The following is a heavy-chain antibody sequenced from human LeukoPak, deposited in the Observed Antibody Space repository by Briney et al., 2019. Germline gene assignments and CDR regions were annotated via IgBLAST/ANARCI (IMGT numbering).Heavy chain of an antibody. CDR1: GYSFTSHW. CDR3: ARTIFGVDDAFDI. V-gene: IGHV5-51*01. D-gene: IGHD3-3*01. J-gene: IGHJ3*02. Sequence: GESLKISCKGSGYSFTSHWIGWVRQMPGKGREWMGIIYPGDSETRYSPSFQGQVTISADKSISTAYLKWRRLKASDTAMYYCARTIFGVDDAFDIWGQGTMVIVSS. CDR2: IYPGDSET.